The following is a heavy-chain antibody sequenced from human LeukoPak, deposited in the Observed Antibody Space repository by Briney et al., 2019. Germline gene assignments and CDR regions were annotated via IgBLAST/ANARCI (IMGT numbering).Heavy chain of an antibody. J-gene: IGHJ4*02. CDR2: INHSGST. CDR1: GGSFSGYY. Sequence: PSETLSLTCAVYGGSFSGYYWSWIRQPPGKGLEWIGEINHSGSTNYNPSLKSRVTISVDTSKNQFSLKLSSVTAADTAVYYCARLWYSSSWYGTRWMTFGYWGQGTPVTVSS. V-gene: IGHV4-34*01. CDR3: ARLWYSSSWYGTRWMTFGY. D-gene: IGHD6-13*01.